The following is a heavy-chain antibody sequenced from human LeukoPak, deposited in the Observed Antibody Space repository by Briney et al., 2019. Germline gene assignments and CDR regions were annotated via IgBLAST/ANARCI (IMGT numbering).Heavy chain of an antibody. D-gene: IGHD3-22*01. CDR1: GDSVSSNSAA. J-gene: IGHJ5*02. V-gene: IGHV6-1*01. CDR3: ARDTYNYYYDSSGYGFDP. Sequence: SQTLSLTCAISGDSVSSNSAAWNWIRQSPSRSLEWLGRTYYRSKWYNDYAVSVKSRITINPDTSKNQFSLQLNSVTPEDTAVYYCARDTYNYYYDSSGYGFDPWGQGTLVTVSS. CDR2: TYYRSKWYN.